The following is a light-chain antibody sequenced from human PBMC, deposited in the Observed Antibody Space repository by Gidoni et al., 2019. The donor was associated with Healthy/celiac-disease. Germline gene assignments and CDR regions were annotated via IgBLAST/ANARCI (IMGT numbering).Light chain of an antibody. CDR1: QSVSSY. CDR2: DAS. Sequence: EFVFTQSPATLSLSPGARATLSCRASQSVSSYLAWYQQKPGQAPRLLIYDASNRATGIPARFSGSGSGTDFTLTISSLEPEDFAVYYCQQRSNWPRTFGKGTKVEIK. J-gene: IGKJ1*01. V-gene: IGKV3-11*01. CDR3: QQRSNWPRT.